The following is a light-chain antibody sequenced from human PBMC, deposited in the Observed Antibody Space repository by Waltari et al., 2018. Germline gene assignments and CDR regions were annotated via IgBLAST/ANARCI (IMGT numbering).Light chain of an antibody. CDR2: EGS. Sequence: QSALNPPAPRAGVPGPSITIPCTGTSHDVGRYKLVSWYQKHPGKAPKLRIYEGSKRPSGVSNRFSGSKSGNTASLTISGLQAEDEADYYCCSYAGSSTRVFGGGTKLTVL. CDR3: CSYAGSSTRV. J-gene: IGLJ3*02. CDR1: SHDVGRYKL. V-gene: IGLV2-23*01.